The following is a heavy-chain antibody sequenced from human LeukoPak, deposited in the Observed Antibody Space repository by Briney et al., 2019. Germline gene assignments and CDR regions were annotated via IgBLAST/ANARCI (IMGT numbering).Heavy chain of an antibody. D-gene: IGHD2-2*01. J-gene: IGHJ4*02. CDR3: VSFYETY. CDR1: GNYW. Sequence: GGSLRLSCAASGNYWMHWVHQAPGKGLVWVSHINSDGSWTGYADSVKGRFTISKDNAKNTVYLQMNNLRAEDTAVYYCVSFYETYWGRGTLVTVSS. V-gene: IGHV3-74*01. CDR2: INSDGSWT.